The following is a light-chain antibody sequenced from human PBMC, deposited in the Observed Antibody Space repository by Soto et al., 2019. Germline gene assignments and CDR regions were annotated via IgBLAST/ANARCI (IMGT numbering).Light chain of an antibody. J-gene: IGKJ1*01. Sequence: EIVLTQYPATLSLSPGDRATLSCRASQSINSHLAWYQQKPGQGPRLLIYDASNRATGIPARFSGSGSGTDFTVTISSLEPEDFAVYYCQQRSNWPRTFGQGTKVDIK. CDR3: QQRSNWPRT. CDR2: DAS. V-gene: IGKV3-11*01. CDR1: QSINSH.